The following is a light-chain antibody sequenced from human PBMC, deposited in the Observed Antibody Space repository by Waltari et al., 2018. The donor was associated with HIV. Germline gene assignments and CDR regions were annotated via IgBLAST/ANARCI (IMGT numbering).Light chain of an antibody. V-gene: IGKV3-20*01. CDR3: QQYVTSLFT. CDR1: QSVSSSY. Sequence: ASQSVSSSYLAWYQQKPGQAPRLLIYGASSRVTGIPDRFSGSGSGTDFTLTISRLEPEDFAVYYCQQYVTSLFTFGPGTKVDIK. J-gene: IGKJ3*01. CDR2: GAS.